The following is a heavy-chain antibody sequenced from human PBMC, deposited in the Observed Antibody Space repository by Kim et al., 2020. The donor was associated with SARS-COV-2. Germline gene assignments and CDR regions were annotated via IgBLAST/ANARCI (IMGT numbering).Heavy chain of an antibody. CDR1: GGSISSSSYY. J-gene: IGHJ4*02. CDR2: IYYSGST. Sequence: SETLSLTCTVSGGSISSSSYYWGWIRQPPGKGLEWIGSIYYSGSTYYNPSLKSRVTISVDTSKNQFSLKLSSVTAADTAVYYCARHSGWIQLLYIDYWGQGTRVTVSS. CDR3: ARHSGWIQLLYIDY. V-gene: IGHV4-39*01. D-gene: IGHD5-18*01.